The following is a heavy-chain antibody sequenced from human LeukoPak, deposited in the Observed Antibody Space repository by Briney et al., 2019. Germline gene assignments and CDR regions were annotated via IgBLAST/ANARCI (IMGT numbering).Heavy chain of an antibody. D-gene: IGHD3-10*01. CDR1: GFTLSSDY. V-gene: IGHV3-53*05. CDR3: AKDSIAHRVRGPSDY. Sequence: PGGSLRLSCAASGFTLSSDYMSWVRQAPGKGLEWVSVIYRDGTTFYADSVKGRFTISRDHSKNTLYLQMNSLRAEDTAVYYCAKDSIAHRVRGPSDYWGQGTLVTVSS. J-gene: IGHJ4*02. CDR2: IYRDGTT.